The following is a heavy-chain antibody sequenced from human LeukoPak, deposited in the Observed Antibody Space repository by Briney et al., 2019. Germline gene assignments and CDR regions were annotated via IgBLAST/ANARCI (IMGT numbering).Heavy chain of an antibody. D-gene: IGHD3-22*01. J-gene: IGHJ6*02. CDR1: GYTFTSYG. CDR3: ARGGYLYYYYYYSMDV. Sequence: GASVKVSCKASGYTFTSYGISWVRQAPGQGLEWMGRISAYNGNTNYAQKLQGRVTMTTDTSTSTAYMELRSLRSDDTAVYYCARGGYLYYYYYYSMDVWGQGTTVTVSS. V-gene: IGHV1-18*01. CDR2: ISAYNGNT.